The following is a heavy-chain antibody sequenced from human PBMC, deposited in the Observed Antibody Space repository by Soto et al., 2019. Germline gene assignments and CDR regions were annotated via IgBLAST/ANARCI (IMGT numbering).Heavy chain of an antibody. Sequence: SETLSLTCTVSGGSISSSSYYWGWIRQPPGKGLEWIGSIYYSGSTYYNPSLKSRVTISVDTSKNQFSLKLSSVTAADTAVYYCARRPSILTGKLDVLGQGTTVTVPS. CDR2: IYYSGST. V-gene: IGHV4-39*01. D-gene: IGHD3-9*01. CDR1: GGSISSSSYY. J-gene: IGHJ6*02. CDR3: ARRPSILTGKLDV.